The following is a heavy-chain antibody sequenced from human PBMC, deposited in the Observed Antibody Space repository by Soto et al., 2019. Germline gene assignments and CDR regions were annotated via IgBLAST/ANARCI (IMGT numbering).Heavy chain of an antibody. CDR1: GFTVSSNF. CDR3: ARVNPPYP. CDR2: IYSDGNT. Sequence: GGSLRLSCAASGFTVSSNFMSWVRQAPGKGLQWASIIYSDGNTYYADSVKGRFTISRDVSKNTLYLQMNSLRADDTAVYYCARVNPPYPWGQGTLVTV. J-gene: IGHJ5*02. V-gene: IGHV3-53*01.